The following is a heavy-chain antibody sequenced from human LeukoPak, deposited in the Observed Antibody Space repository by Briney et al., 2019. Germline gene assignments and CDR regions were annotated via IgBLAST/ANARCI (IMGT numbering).Heavy chain of an antibody. CDR2: IYYSGST. D-gene: IGHD3-22*01. CDR1: GGSISSGGYY. V-gene: IGHV4-31*03. CDR3: ASWDYYDSSGYYSF. Sequence: SETLSLTCTVSGGSISSGGYYWSWIRQHPGKGLEWIGYIYYSGSTYYNPSLKSRVTISVDTSKNQFSLKLSSVTAADTAVYYCASWDYYDSSGYYSFWGQGTLVTVSS. J-gene: IGHJ4*02.